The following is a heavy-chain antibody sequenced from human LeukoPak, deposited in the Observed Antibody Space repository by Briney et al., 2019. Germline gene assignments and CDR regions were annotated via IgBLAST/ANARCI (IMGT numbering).Heavy chain of an antibody. V-gene: IGHV3-21*01. CDR1: GFTFSSYS. D-gene: IGHD2-2*01. CDR3: ARDSRQNWFDP. Sequence: GGSLRLSCAASGFTFSSYSMNWVRQAPGKGLEWVSSISSSSSYTYYADSVKGRFTISRDNAKNSLYLQMNSLRAADTAMYYCARDSRQNWFDPWGQGTLVTVSS. J-gene: IGHJ5*02. CDR2: ISSSSSYT.